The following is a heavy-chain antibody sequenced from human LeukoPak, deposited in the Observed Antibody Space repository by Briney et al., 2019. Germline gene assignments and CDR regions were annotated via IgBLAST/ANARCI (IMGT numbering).Heavy chain of an antibody. CDR2: ITSSGSAI. D-gene: IGHD1-14*01. V-gene: IGHV3-48*03. CDR3: ARVMSYIRSPFDY. Sequence: PGGSLRLSCAASGFTFSSSEMNWVRQAPGKGLEWVSYITSSGSAIYYADSVKGRFTIPRDNAKNSLFLQMNSLRAEDTAVYYCARVMSYIRSPFDYWGQGTPVTVSS. J-gene: IGHJ4*02. CDR1: GFTFSSSE.